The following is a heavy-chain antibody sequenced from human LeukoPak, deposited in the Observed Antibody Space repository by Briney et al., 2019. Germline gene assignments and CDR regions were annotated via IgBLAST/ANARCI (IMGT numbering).Heavy chain of an antibody. Sequence: GGSLRLSCAASGFTFSNYWMSWVRQAPGKGLEWVANIKQDGSEKYYVDSVKGRFTISRDNAKNSLYLQMNSLRAEDTAVYYCATYDFWRGYSFGYWGQGTLVTVSS. CDR3: ATYDFWRGYSFGY. J-gene: IGHJ4*02. D-gene: IGHD3-3*01. CDR1: GFTFSNYW. CDR2: IKQDGSEK. V-gene: IGHV3-7*05.